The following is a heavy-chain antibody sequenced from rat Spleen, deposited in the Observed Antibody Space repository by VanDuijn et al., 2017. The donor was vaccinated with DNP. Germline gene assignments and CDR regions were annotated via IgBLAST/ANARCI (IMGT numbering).Heavy chain of an antibody. D-gene: IGHD5-1*01. J-gene: IGHJ3*01. V-gene: IGHV3-1*01. CDR3: VRSGLGRGFAY. CDR1: GYSITSNY. CDR2: IGYSGST. Sequence: EVQLQESGPGLVKPSQSLSLTCSVTGYSITSNYWGWIRKFPGNKMEWIGHIGYSGSTTYNPSLKSRISITRDTSKNQFFLQLNSVTTEDTATYYCVRSGLGRGFAYWGQGTLVTVSS.